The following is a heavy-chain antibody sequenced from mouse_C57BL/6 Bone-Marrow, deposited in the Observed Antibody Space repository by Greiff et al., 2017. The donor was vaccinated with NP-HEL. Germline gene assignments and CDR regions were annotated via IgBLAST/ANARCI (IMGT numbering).Heavy chain of an antibody. V-gene: IGHV1-53*01. CDR3: ARIHYGSSYRYWYFDV. CDR1: GYTFTSYW. CDR2: INPSNGGT. J-gene: IGHJ1*03. Sequence: QVQLQQPGTELVKPGASVKLSCKASGYTFTSYWMHWVKQRPGQGLEWIGNINPSNGGTNYNEKFKSKATLTVDKSSSTAYMQLSSLTSEDSAVYCCARIHYGSSYRYWYFDVWGTGTTVTVSS. D-gene: IGHD1-1*01.